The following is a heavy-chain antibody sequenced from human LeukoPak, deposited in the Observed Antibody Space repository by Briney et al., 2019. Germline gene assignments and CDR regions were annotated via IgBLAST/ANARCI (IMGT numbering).Heavy chain of an antibody. CDR1: GGTISSSNW. Sequence: SETLSLTCAISGGTISSSNWWTWVRQPPGKGLEWVGEIYLRGNTNYNPSLESRVTISVDESKTQLSLRLESVTAADTAVYYCARGTITTVTDSWGPGTLVTVSS. J-gene: IGHJ4*02. CDR3: ARGTITTVTDS. D-gene: IGHD4-17*01. CDR2: IYLRGNT. V-gene: IGHV4-4*02.